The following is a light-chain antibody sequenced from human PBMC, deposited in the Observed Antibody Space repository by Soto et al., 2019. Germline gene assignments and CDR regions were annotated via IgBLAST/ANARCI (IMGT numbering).Light chain of an antibody. CDR2: DAS. Sequence: EIVMTQSPDTLSVSPGETGTLSCRASQSVGSNLAWYQQKPGQAPRLLISDASTRAAGLPARFSGSGSGTEFTLTISSLQSEDFAVYYCQQSNNLPKTFGQGPKVEIK. CDR1: QSVGSN. J-gene: IGKJ1*01. V-gene: IGKV3-15*01. CDR3: QQSNNLPKT.